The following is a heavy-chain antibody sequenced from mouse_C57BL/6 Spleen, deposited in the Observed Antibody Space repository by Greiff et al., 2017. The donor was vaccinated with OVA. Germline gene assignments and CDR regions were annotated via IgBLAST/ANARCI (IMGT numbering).Heavy chain of an antibody. CDR3: AREDSSRFAY. CDR1: GYTFTDYN. Sequence: EVQLQQSGPELVKPGASVKIPCKASGYTFTDYNMDWVKQSHGKSLEWIGDINPNNGGTIYNQKFKGKATLTVDKSSSTAYMELRSLTSEDTAVYYCAREDSSRFAYWGQGTLVTVSA. J-gene: IGHJ3*01. D-gene: IGHD3-2*01. CDR2: INPNNGGT. V-gene: IGHV1-18*01.